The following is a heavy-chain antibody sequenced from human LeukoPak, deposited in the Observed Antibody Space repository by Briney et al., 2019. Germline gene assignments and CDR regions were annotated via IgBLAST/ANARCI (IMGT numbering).Heavy chain of an antibody. CDR3: ARPYGSSSSCYRPADY. D-gene: IGHD2-2*02. V-gene: IGHV5-51*01. J-gene: IGHJ4*02. Sequence: GESLKISCKGSGYSFISYWIGWVRQMPGKGLEWMGIIYPGDSDTRYSTSFQGQVTISADKSISTAYLQWSSLKASDTAMYCCARPYGSSSSCYRPADYWGQGTLVTVSS. CDR1: GYSFISYW. CDR2: IYPGDSDT.